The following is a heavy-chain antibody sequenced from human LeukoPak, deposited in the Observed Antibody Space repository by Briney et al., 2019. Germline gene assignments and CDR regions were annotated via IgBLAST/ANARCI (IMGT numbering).Heavy chain of an antibody. D-gene: IGHD3-22*01. V-gene: IGHV3-30*03. CDR1: GFTFSSYG. CDR3: ARDLGPGPISGYRRGRFYHAMDV. Sequence: PGGSLRLSCAASGFTFSSYGMHWVRQAPGKGLEWVAVISYDGSNKYYADSVKGRFTISRDNSKNTLYLQMNSLRAEDTAVYYCARDLGPGPISGYRRGRFYHAMDVWGQGTTVTVSS. J-gene: IGHJ6*02. CDR2: ISYDGSNK.